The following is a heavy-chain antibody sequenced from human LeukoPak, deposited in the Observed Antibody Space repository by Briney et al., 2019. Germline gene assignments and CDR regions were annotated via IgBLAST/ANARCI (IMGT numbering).Heavy chain of an antibody. D-gene: IGHD3-10*01. Sequence: GSVTVSCKTSGYSFTNYGISWVRQAPGQGLEWMGWISAYNGWAKYAQKLQGRVTITTDTSTRTAYMELRSLRSADTAVYYCARDISSWINWFDPWGQGALVTVSS. V-gene: IGHV1-18*01. CDR1: GYSFTNYG. J-gene: IGHJ5*02. CDR2: ISAYNGWA. CDR3: ARDISSWINWFDP.